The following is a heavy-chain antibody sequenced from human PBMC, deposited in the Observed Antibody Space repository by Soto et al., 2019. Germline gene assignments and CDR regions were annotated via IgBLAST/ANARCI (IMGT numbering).Heavy chain of an antibody. Sequence: SVKVSFKASGCTFSSYAISWVRQAPLQVLEWMGGIIPIFGTANYAQKFQGRVTITADESTSTAYMELSSLRSEDTAVYYCASHRGVVINPFDYWGQGTLVTVSS. CDR1: GCTFSSYA. J-gene: IGHJ4*02. V-gene: IGHV1-69*13. CDR3: ASHRGVVINPFDY. CDR2: IIPIFGTA. D-gene: IGHD3-3*01.